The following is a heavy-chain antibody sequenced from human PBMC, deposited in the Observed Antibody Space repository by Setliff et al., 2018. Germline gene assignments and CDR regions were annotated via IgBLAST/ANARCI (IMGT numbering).Heavy chain of an antibody. J-gene: IGHJ4*02. CDR1: GYTFSDYI. CDR3: ARINFYVSSGYYYAPDY. D-gene: IGHD3-22*01. CDR2: INNYNFNT. V-gene: IGHV1-18*01. Sequence: ASVKVSCKTSGYTFSDYIINWVRQAPGQGLEWMGWINNYNFNTNYAQKLQGRVTMTTDTSTSTAYMELRSLRSDDTAIYYCARINFYVSSGYYYAPDYWGPGTLVTVSS.